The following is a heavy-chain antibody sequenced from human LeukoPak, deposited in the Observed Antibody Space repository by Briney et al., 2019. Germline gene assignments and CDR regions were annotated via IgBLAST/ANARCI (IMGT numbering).Heavy chain of an antibody. CDR1: GGSIRSYY. J-gene: IGHJ4*02. CDR2: IYYSGST. D-gene: IGHD4-17*01. CDR3: ARGLDGDVFDY. V-gene: IGHV4-59*01. Sequence: SETLSLTCTVSGGSIRSYYWSWIRQPPGKGLEWIGYIYYSGSTNYNPSLKSRVTISVDTSKNQFSLRLSSVTAADTAVYYCARGLDGDVFDYWGQGTLVTVSS.